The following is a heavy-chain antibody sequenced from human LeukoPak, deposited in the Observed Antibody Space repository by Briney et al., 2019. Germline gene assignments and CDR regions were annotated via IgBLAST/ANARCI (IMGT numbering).Heavy chain of an antibody. Sequence: PGGSLRLSCAASGFTFSNYGMHWVRQAPGKGLEWVALIWHDGSNKYYADSVKGRFTISRDNGKTSLYLQMNSLRDEDTAVYYCARVIAVVRGGGLSYYYAMDVWGQGTTVTVSS. CDR1: GFTFSNYG. CDR3: ARVIAVVRGGGLSYYYAMDV. J-gene: IGHJ6*02. CDR2: IWHDGSNK. D-gene: IGHD3-10*01. V-gene: IGHV3-33*01.